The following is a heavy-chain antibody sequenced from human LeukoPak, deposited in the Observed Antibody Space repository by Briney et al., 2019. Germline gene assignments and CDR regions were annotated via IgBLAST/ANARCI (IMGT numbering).Heavy chain of an antibody. Sequence: GGALRLSCAASGFTFSSYAVHWVRQAPGKGLEWVAVISYDGSNKYYADSVKGRFTISRDNSKNTLYLQMNSLRAEDTAVYYCARDKRSTTVNYYYYYYGMDVWGQGTTVTVSS. D-gene: IGHD4-17*01. CDR1: GFTFSSYA. J-gene: IGHJ6*02. V-gene: IGHV3-30*04. CDR3: ARDKRSTTVNYYYYYYGMDV. CDR2: ISYDGSNK.